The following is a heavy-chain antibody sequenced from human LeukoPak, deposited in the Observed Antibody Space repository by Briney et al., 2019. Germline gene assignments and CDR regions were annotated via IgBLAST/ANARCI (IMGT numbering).Heavy chain of an antibody. J-gene: IGHJ4*02. Sequence: GESLKISCKGSGYSFTSYWIGWVRQMPGKGLEWMGIIYPGDSDTRYSPSFQGQVTISADKSISTAYLQWSSLKASDTAMYYCARLPDYGGNSGSYYFDYWGQGTLVTVSS. D-gene: IGHD4-23*01. CDR3: ARLPDYGGNSGSYYFDY. V-gene: IGHV5-51*01. CDR2: IYPGDSDT. CDR1: GYSFTSYW.